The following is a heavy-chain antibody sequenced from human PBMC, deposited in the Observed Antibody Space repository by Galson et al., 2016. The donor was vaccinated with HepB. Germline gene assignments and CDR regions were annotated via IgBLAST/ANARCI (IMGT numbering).Heavy chain of an antibody. J-gene: IGHJ5*01. CDR1: GYTFSGHG. CDR2: ISPYNGNT. Sequence: SVKVSCKASGYTFSGHGIAWVRQAPGQGLEWMGYISPYNGNTDYAQNFQGRITMTTDASTSTAYMEVRSLKSDDTAVYYCARSGIIRVNWFDPWGQGTAVTVSS. V-gene: IGHV1-18*01. CDR3: ARSGIIRVNWFDP. D-gene: IGHD3-10*01.